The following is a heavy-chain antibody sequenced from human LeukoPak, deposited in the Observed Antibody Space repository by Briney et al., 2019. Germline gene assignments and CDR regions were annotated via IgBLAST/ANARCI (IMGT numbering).Heavy chain of an antibody. CDR1: GYTFTMYY. J-gene: IGHJ6*03. Sequence: ALVKVSCKASGYTFTMYYIHWVRQAPGHGLEWMGMINPSGGATTYAQRFQGRVTMTSDMSTTTVYMDLRSLRSEDTAVCACGSEQRGGLSARWGGLFASYYTYYYMDVWGRGTTVTVSS. V-gene: IGHV1-46*01. D-gene: IGHD3-10*01. CDR2: INPSGGAT. CDR3: GSEQRGGLSARWGGLFASYYTYYYMDV.